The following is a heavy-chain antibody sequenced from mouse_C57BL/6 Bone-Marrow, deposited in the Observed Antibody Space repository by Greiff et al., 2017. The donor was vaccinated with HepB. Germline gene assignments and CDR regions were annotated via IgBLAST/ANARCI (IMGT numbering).Heavy chain of an antibody. V-gene: IGHV8-12*01. CDR2: IYWDDDK. J-gene: IGHJ4*01. Sequence: QVTLKVCGPGILQSSQTLSLTCSFSGFSLSTSGMGVSWIRQPSGKGLEWLAHIYWDDDKRYNPSLKSRLTISKDTSRNQVFLKITSVDTADTATYYCARRGDYYGSSLYYAMDYWGQGTSVTVSS. CDR3: ARRGDYYGSSLYYAMDY. D-gene: IGHD1-1*01. CDR1: GFSLSTSGMG.